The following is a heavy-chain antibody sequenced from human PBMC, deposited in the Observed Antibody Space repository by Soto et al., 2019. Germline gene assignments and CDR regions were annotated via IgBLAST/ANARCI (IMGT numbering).Heavy chain of an antibody. Sequence: SETLSLTCTVSGGPISTYYWSWIRQPPGKGLECIGYIYYSGSTNYNPSLKSRVTISVDTSKNQFSLKLSSLTAADTAVYYCARTPMGTYYFDYWGQGAMVTVSS. CDR3: ARTPMGTYYFDY. D-gene: IGHD5-18*01. J-gene: IGHJ4*02. V-gene: IGHV4-59*01. CDR1: GGPISTYY. CDR2: IYYSGST.